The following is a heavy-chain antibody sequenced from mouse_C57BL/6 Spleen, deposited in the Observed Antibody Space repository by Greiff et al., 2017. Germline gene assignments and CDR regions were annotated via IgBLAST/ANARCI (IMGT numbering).Heavy chain of an antibody. CDR2: IYPGDGDT. J-gene: IGHJ3*01. V-gene: IGHV1-82*01. CDR1: GYAFSSSW. Sequence: VQLQQSGPELVKPGASVKISCKASGYAFSSSWMNWVKQRPGKGLEWIGLIYPGDGDTNYNGKFKGKATLTSDKSSSTAYMQLTSLTSEDSAVYFCAPLLQFAYWGQGTLVTVSA. CDR3: APLLQFAY. D-gene: IGHD2-1*01.